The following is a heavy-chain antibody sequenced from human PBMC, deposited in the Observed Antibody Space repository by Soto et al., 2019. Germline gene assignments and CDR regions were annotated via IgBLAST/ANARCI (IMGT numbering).Heavy chain of an antibody. D-gene: IGHD3-10*01. Sequence: GDALNLSCKGSGCSLTIYFISWVRQMPGKGLEWMGRIDPSDSYTNYSPSFQGHVTISADKSISTAYLQWSSLKASDTAMYYCARQVRRGIADVWGQGTTVTVSS. J-gene: IGHJ6*02. CDR1: GCSLTIYF. V-gene: IGHV5-10-1*01. CDR3: ARQVRRGIADV. CDR2: IDPSDSYT.